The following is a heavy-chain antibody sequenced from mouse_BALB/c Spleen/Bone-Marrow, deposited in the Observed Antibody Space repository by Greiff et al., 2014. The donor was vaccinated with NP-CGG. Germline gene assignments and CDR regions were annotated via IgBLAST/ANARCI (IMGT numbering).Heavy chain of an antibody. J-gene: IGHJ4*01. CDR1: GFTFSSYA. CDR2: INSGGST. D-gene: IGHD1-1*01. V-gene: IGHV5-6-5*01. CDR3: ASLYFYGSSYYTMDY. Sequence: EVKLMESGGGLVKPGGSLKLSCAASGFTFSSYAMSWVRQTPEKRLEWVASINSGGSTYYPDSVKGRFTISRDNARNILYLQMSSLRSEDTAMYYCASLYFYGSSYYTMDYWGQGTSVTVSS.